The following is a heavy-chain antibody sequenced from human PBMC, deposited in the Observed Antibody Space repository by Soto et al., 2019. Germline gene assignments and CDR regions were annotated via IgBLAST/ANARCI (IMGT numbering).Heavy chain of an antibody. V-gene: IGHV5-51*01. CDR3: ARHIGLQYFDWLSIEY. CDR2: IYPGDSET. CDR1: GYSFSSYW. Sequence: GESLKISCKGSGYSFSSYWIGWVRQMPGRGLEWMGIIYPGDSETRYSPSFQGHVTISADRSISTAYLQWSSLKASDTAMYFCARHIGLQYFDWLSIEYWGQGTLVTVS. D-gene: IGHD3-9*01. J-gene: IGHJ4*02.